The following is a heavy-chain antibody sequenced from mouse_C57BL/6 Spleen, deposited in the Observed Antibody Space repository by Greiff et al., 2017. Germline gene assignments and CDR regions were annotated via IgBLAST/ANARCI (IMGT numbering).Heavy chain of an antibody. CDR2: ISSGGSYT. Sequence: EVKLMESGGDLVKPGGSLKLSCAASGFTFSSYGMSWVRQTPDKRLEWVATISSGGSYTYYPDSVKGRFTISRDNATNALYLQMSSLKSEDTAMYYCASHDSHYFDYWGQGTTLTVSS. J-gene: IGHJ2*01. V-gene: IGHV5-6*01. CDR1: GFTFSSYG. D-gene: IGHD2-4*01. CDR3: ASHDSHYFDY.